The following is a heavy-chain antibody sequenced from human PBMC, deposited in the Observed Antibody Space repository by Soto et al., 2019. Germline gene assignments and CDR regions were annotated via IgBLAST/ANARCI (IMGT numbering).Heavy chain of an antibody. CDR1: GFTFSSYA. CDR3: ARDKVPMVLYYFDY. V-gene: IGHV3-30-3*01. Sequence: QVQLVESGGGVVQPGRSLRLSCAASGFTFSSYAMHWVRQAPGKGLEWVAVISYDGSNKYYADSVKGRFTISRDNSKNTLYLQMNSLRAEDTAMYYCARDKVPMVLYYFDYWGQGTLVTVSS. CDR2: ISYDGSNK. J-gene: IGHJ4*02. D-gene: IGHD3-10*01.